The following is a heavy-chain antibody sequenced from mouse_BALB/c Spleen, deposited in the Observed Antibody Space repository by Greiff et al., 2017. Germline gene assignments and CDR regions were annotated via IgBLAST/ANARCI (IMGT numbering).Heavy chain of an antibody. V-gene: IGHV5-9-4*01. CDR3: ARDRDVRGPWFAY. Sequence: DVMLVESGAGLVKPGGSLKLSCAASGFTFSSYAMPWVRQSPEKGLEWVAEISSGGSYTYSPDNVTGRVTITRDKAKNTLYLEMSSLRSEDAAMYYCARDRDVRGPWFAYWGQGTLVTVSA. CDR1: GFTFSSYA. CDR2: ISSGGSYT. J-gene: IGHJ3*01. D-gene: IGHD3-3*01.